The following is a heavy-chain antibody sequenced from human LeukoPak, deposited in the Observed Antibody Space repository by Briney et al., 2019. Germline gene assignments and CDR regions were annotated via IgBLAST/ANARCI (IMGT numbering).Heavy chain of an antibody. CDR2: IYYSGST. V-gene: IGHV4-39*07. Sequence: KPSETLSLTCTVSGDSISSSRYYWGWIRQPPGKGLEWIGSIYYSGSTYYNPSLKSRVTISVDTSKNQFSLKLSSVTAADTAVNYCARYFIHPLAIAVAGLGYWYFDLWGRGTLVTVSS. CDR3: ARYFIHPLAIAVAGLGYWYFDL. D-gene: IGHD6-19*01. CDR1: GDSISSSRYY. J-gene: IGHJ2*01.